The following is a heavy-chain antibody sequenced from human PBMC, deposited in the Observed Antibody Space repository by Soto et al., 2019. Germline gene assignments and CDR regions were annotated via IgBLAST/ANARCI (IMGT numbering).Heavy chain of an antibody. J-gene: IGHJ4*02. CDR2: IYYSGST. V-gene: IGHV4-59*12. CDR1: GGSISSYY. Sequence: SETLSLTCTVSGGSISSYYLSWIRQPPGKGLEWIGYIYYSGSTNYNPSLKSRVTISRDNSRNTLYLQMNSLRVEDSALYYCAKANGNKWSWSLDYWGQGTLVTVSS. CDR3: AKANGNKWSWSLDY. D-gene: IGHD2-8*01.